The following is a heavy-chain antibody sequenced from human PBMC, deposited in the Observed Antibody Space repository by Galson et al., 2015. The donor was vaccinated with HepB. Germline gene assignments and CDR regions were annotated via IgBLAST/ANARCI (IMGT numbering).Heavy chain of an antibody. CDR2: MNPNSGNT. V-gene: IGHV1-8*01. CDR3: ASAHSTSLLMDV. CDR1: GYTFTSYD. Sequence: PVKVSCKAYGYTFTSYDINGVRQATGQGLEWMGWMNPNSGNTGYAQKFQGRVTMTRNTSISTAYMELSSLRSEDTAVYYCASAHSTSLLMDVWGKGTTVTVSS. D-gene: IGHD2-2*01. J-gene: IGHJ6*04.